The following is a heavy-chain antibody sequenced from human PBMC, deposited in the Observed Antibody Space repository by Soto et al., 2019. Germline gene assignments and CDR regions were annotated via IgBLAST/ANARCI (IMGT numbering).Heavy chain of an antibody. CDR1: GGSISSGDYY. CDR2: IYYSGST. D-gene: IGHD2-15*01. J-gene: IGHJ5*02. CDR3: ARDRGYCSGGSCYSGS. Sequence: QVQLQESGPGLVKPSQTLSLTCTVSGGSISSGDYYWSWIRQPPGKGLEWIGYIYYSGSTYYNPSLEGRVTISVDTSKNQFSLKLSSVTAADTAVYYCARDRGYCSGGSCYSGSWGQGTLVTVSS. V-gene: IGHV4-30-4*01.